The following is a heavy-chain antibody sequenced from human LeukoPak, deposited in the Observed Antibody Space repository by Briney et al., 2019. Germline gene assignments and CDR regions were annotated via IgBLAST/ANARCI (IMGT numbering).Heavy chain of an antibody. CDR1: GFTFSSYA. CDR3: ARDYYGSGRHDY. Sequence: GGSLRLSCAASGFTFSSYAMHWVRQAPGKGLEWVAVISYDGSNKYYADSVKGRFTISRDNSKNALYLQMNSLRAEDTVVYYCARDYYGSGRHDYWGQGTLVTVSS. V-gene: IGHV3-30*04. CDR2: ISYDGSNK. J-gene: IGHJ4*02. D-gene: IGHD3-10*01.